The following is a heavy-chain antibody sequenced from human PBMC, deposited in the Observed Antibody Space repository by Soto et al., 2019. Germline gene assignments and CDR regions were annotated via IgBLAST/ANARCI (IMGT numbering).Heavy chain of an antibody. CDR3: ARALYYYDSSGYYGS. V-gene: IGHV3-9*01. Sequence: LNLSCAASSFSFENESSHWFRQTPGKGLEWVSGITWNSGTIGYADSVKGRFTISRDNGKNSLYLQMNSLRAEDTAVYYCARALYYYDSSGYYGSWGQGT. J-gene: IGHJ5*02. D-gene: IGHD3-22*01. CDR1: SFSFENES. CDR2: ITWNSGTI.